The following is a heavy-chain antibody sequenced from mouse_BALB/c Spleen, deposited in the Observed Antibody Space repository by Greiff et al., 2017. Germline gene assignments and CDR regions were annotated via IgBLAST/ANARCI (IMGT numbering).Heavy chain of an antibody. CDR2: IDPYDSET. J-gene: IGHJ4*01. CDR1: GYTFTSSW. CDR3: ARGDYDRGYYAMDY. Sequence: VQLQQPGAELVRPGASVKLSCTASGYTFTSSWMNWVKQRPEQGLEWIGRIDPYDSETHYNQKFKDKAILTVDKASSTAYMQLSSLTSEDSAVYYCARGDYDRGYYAMDYWGQGTSVTVSS. V-gene: IGHV1-74*01. D-gene: IGHD2-4*01.